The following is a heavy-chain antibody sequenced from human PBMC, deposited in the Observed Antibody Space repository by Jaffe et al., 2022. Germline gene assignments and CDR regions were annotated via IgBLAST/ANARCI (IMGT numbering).Heavy chain of an antibody. Sequence: EVQLVESGGGLVQPGRSLRLSCAASGFTFDDYAMHWVRQAPGKGLEWVSGISWNSGSIGYADSVKGRFTISRDNAKNSLYLQMNSLRAEDTALYYCAKDYCSGGSCYSVYFDYWGQGTLVTVSS. J-gene: IGHJ4*02. CDR2: ISWNSGSI. CDR1: GFTFDDYA. CDR3: AKDYCSGGSCYSVYFDY. V-gene: IGHV3-9*01. D-gene: IGHD2-15*01.